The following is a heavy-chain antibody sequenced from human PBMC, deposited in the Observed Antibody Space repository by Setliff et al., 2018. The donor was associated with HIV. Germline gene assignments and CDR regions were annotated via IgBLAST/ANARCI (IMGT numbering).Heavy chain of an antibody. CDR3: RQGGN. CDR2: ITGNGRST. J-gene: IGHJ4*02. Sequence: AGSLRLSCATSGFTFSTYAMTWVRQAPGRGLEWVSGITGNGRSTYYADSVRGRFTISRDNSKNTLFLQMNSLRVEDTAEYYCRQGGNWGQGTLVTVSS. V-gene: IGHV3-23*01. CDR1: GFTFSTYA.